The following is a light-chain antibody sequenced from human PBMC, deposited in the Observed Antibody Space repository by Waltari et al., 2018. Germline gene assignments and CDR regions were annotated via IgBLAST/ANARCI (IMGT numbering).Light chain of an antibody. CDR1: KRCRTY. Sequence: EIVLNQSPATLSLYPGETATLSCRASKRCRTYLAWYQQRPGQPPTLLIYHISKSAACIPASFSVNASGTDFTLTIISLEPEDFAIHYCQQRSNWPGTFGQGTKVEIK. CDR3: QQRSNWPGT. V-gene: IGKV3-11*01. J-gene: IGKJ1*01. CDR2: HIS.